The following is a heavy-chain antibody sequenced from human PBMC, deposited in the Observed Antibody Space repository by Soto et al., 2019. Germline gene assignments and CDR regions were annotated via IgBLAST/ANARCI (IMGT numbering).Heavy chain of an antibody. CDR2: IIPIFGTA. CDR1: GGTFSSYA. D-gene: IGHD3-3*01. CDR3: ARDRGASITIFGVVIIHPGHYGMDV. Sequence: QVQLVQSGAEVKKPGSSVTVSCKASGGTFSSYAISWVRQAPGQGLEWMGGIIPIFGTANYAQKFQGSVTITADESTSTAYMELSSLRSEDKAVYYCARDRGASITIFGVVIIHPGHYGMDVWGQGTTVTVSS. V-gene: IGHV1-69*01. J-gene: IGHJ6*02.